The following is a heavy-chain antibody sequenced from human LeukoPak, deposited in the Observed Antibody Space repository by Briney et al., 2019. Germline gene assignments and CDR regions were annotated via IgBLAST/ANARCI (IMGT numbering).Heavy chain of an antibody. CDR1: GDSVSSNSAA. CDR2: TYYRSKWYN. J-gene: IGHJ6*02. Sequence: SQTLSLTCALSGDSVSSNSAAWNWIRQSPSRDLVWPGRTYYRSKWYNDYAVSVKSRIAINPDTSKNQFSLQLNSVTPEDTAVYYCARRGPAGSSSSGMDVWGQGTTVTVSS. V-gene: IGHV6-1*01. CDR3: ARRGPAGSSSSGMDV. D-gene: IGHD6-6*01.